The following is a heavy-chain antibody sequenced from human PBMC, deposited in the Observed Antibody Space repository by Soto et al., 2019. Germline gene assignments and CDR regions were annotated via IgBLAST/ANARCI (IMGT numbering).Heavy chain of an antibody. V-gene: IGHV1-46*01. CDR3: AADTGYAHDACDI. CDR2: INPTGTMT. CDR1: GYPFITSYY. J-gene: IGHJ3*02. D-gene: IGHD5-12*01. Sequence: QVQLVQSGAEAKKPGAAVKLSCNASGYPFITSYYTHWVRQAPGQGLEWMGIINPTGTMTKYSERVQCRLTMTSNTSTSTDYIELSTLTSEDTAGYFCAADTGYAHDACDIWGQGKMGTVSS.